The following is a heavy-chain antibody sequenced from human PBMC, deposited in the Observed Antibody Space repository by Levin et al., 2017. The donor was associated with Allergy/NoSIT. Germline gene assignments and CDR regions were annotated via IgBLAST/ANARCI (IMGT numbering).Heavy chain of an antibody. CDR1: GFTFSSYA. CDR2: ISGSGGST. V-gene: IGHV3-23*01. CDR3: AKVPVKPRLGYGGNFDWFQH. Sequence: GGSLRLSCAASGFTFSSYAMSWVRQAPGKGLEWVSAISGSGGSTYYADSVKGRFTISRDNSKNTLYLQMNSLRAEDTAVYYCAKVPVKPRLGYGGNFDWFQHWGQGTLVTVSS. D-gene: IGHD4-23*01. J-gene: IGHJ1*01.